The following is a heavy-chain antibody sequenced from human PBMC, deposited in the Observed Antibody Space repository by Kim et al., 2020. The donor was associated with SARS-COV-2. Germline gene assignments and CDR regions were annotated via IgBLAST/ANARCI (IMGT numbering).Heavy chain of an antibody. CDR2: IKQDGSEK. V-gene: IGHV3-7*01. J-gene: IGHJ4*02. CDR1: GFAFRTYW. Sequence: GGSLRLSCAASGFAFRTYWMTWVRQAPGRGLEWVANIKQDGSEKYYVDSVKGRFTISRDNAKNSLYLHMNSLRAEDTAVYYCAREYPGSRGWDYYFDYWGQGSLVTVSS. CDR3: AREYPGSRGWDYYFDY. D-gene: IGHD6-19*01.